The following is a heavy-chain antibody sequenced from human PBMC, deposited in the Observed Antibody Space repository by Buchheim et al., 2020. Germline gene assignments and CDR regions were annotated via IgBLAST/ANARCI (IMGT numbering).Heavy chain of an antibody. J-gene: IGHJ1*01. D-gene: IGHD3/OR15-3a*01. CDR3: ARDPGGVRTDFYQH. Sequence: QVHLQESGPGLVKPSQTLSLTCTVSGDSISSGSYYWSWIRQPAGKGLEWIGRIYTSGSTNYNPSLKSRVTISFDKSKNQFSLNLSSVTAADTAVYYCARDPGGVRTDFYQHWGQGTL. CDR2: IYTSGST. CDR1: GDSISSGSYY. V-gene: IGHV4-61*02.